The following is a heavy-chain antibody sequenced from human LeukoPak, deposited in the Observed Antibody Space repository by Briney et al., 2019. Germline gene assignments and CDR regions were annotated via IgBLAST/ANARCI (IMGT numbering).Heavy chain of an antibody. CDR3: AKEFDSGYDYFDY. CDR2: ISGSGDST. J-gene: IGHJ4*02. CDR1: AFTFSNYG. V-gene: IGHV3-23*01. D-gene: IGHD5-12*01. Sequence: GGSLRLSCAASAFTFSNYGLTWVRQAPGKGLEWVSAISGSGDSTYYADSVKGRFTISRDNSKNMLYLKMNSLRAEDTAVYYCAKEFDSGYDYFDYWGQGTLVTVSS.